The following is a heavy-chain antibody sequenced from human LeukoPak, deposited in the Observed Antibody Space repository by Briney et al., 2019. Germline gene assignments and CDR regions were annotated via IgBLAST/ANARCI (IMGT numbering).Heavy chain of an antibody. Sequence: GGSLRLSCAASGFTFSSYAMSWFRQAPGKGLEWVGFIRIKAYGGTTEYAASVKGRFTISRDDSKSIAYLQMNSLKTEDTAVYYCTRSYTYYYDSSGYRAFDYWGQGTLVTVSS. CDR3: TRSYTYYYDSSGYRAFDY. CDR2: IRIKAYGGTT. V-gene: IGHV3-49*03. D-gene: IGHD3-22*01. J-gene: IGHJ4*02. CDR1: GFTFSSYA.